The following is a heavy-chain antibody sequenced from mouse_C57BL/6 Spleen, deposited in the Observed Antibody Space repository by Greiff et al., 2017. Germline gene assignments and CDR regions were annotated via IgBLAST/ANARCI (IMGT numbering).Heavy chain of an antibody. CDR2: IYPGDGDT. CDR3: ARYGTTVDWYFDV. V-gene: IGHV1-82*01. J-gene: IGHJ1*03. D-gene: IGHD1-1*01. Sequence: QVQLKESGPELVKPGASVKISCKASGYAFSSSWMNWVKQRHGKGLEWIGRIYPGDGDTNYNGKFKGKATLTADKASSTAYMQLSSLTSEDSAVYFCARYGTTVDWYFDVWGTGTTVTVSS. CDR1: GYAFSSSW.